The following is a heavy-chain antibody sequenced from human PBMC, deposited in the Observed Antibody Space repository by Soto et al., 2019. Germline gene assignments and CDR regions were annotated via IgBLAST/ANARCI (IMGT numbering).Heavy chain of an antibody. V-gene: IGHV4-31*03. Sequence: SETLSLTCTVSGGSISSGGYYWSWIRQHPGKGLEWIGYIYYSGSTYYNPSLKSRVTISVDTSKNQFSLKLSSVTAADTAVYYCAREDFYYDSSGYYPPDAFDIWGQGTMVTVSS. D-gene: IGHD3-22*01. CDR2: IYYSGST. CDR3: AREDFYYDSSGYYPPDAFDI. J-gene: IGHJ3*02. CDR1: GGSISSGGYY.